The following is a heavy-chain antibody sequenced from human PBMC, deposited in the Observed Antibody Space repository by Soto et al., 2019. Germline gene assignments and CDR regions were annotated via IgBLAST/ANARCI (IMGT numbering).Heavy chain of an antibody. Sequence: SETLSLTCAVYVGSFSGYYWSWIRQPPGKGLEWIGEINHSGSTNYNPSLKSRVTISVDTSKNQFSLKLSSVTAADTAVYYCARGPGIAAIDYWGQGTLVTVSS. CDR3: ARGPGIAAIDY. D-gene: IGHD6-6*01. CDR1: VGSFSGYY. J-gene: IGHJ4*02. V-gene: IGHV4-34*01. CDR2: INHSGST.